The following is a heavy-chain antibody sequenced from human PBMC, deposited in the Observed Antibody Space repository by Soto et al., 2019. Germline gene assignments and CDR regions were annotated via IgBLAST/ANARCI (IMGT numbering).Heavy chain of an antibody. D-gene: IGHD4-4*01. Sequence: SETLSLTCAVSGYSIISGYYWGWIRQPPGKGLEWIGSIYHSGSTYYNPPLKSRVTISVDTSKNQFSLKLSSVTAADTAVYYCARGQTTVLDYWGQGTLVTVSS. CDR3: ARGQTTVLDY. J-gene: IGHJ4*02. CDR1: GYSIISGYY. V-gene: IGHV4-38-2*01. CDR2: IYHSGST.